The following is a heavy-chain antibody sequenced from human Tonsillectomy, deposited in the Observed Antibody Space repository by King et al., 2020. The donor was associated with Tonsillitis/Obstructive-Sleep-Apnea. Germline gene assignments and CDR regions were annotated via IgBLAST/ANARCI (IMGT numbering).Heavy chain of an antibody. CDR1: GFTFSGSA. Sequence: VQLVESGGGLVQPGGSLKLSCAASGFTFSGSAMHWVRQASGKGLEWVGRIRSKANNYATAYAASVKVRFTISRDDSKNTAYLQMNSLKTEDTAVYYCTRRSSSSISNWFDPWGQGTLVTVSS. V-gene: IGHV3-73*02. J-gene: IGHJ5*02. CDR2: IRSKANNYAT. CDR3: TRRSSSSISNWFDP. D-gene: IGHD6-6*01.